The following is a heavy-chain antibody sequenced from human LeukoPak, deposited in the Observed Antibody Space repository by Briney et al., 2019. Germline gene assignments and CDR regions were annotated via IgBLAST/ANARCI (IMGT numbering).Heavy chain of an antibody. J-gene: IGHJ4*02. CDR1: GFTFDDYA. D-gene: IGHD6-13*01. CDR2: ISWNSGTI. Sequence: SLRPSCAASGFTFDDYAMHWVRQAPGKGLEWVSGISWNSGTIYYADSVKGRFTISRDDAKNSLYLQMHSLRAEDTALYYCAKRSAAGTVGYFDYWGQGTLVTVSS. V-gene: IGHV3-9*01. CDR3: AKRSAAGTVGYFDY.